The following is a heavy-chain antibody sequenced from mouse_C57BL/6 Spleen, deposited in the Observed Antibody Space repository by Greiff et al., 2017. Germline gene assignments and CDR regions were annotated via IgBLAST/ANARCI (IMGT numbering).Heavy chain of an antibody. CDR3: ASTGNYDWTWLAY. V-gene: IGHV1-39*01. J-gene: IGHJ3*01. CDR2: INPNYGTT. CDR1: GYSFTDYN. D-gene: IGHD2-4*01. Sequence: VQLQQSGPELVKPGASVKISCKASGYSFTDYNMNLVKQSNGKSLEWIGVINPNYGTTSYNQKFKGKATLTVDQSSRPACMQLNSLTSEDSAVYYCASTGNYDWTWLAYWGQGTLVTVSA.